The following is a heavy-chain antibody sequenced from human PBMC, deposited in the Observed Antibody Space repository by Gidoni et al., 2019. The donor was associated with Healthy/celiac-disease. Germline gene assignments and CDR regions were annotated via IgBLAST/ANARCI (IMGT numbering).Heavy chain of an antibody. J-gene: IGHJ4*02. V-gene: IGHV4-59*08. CDR1: GGSISSYY. Sequence: QVQLQESGPGLVKPSETLSLTCTVSGGSISSYYWSWIRQPPGKGLEWLGYIYYSGSTNSNPSLKSRVTISVDTSKNQFSLQLSSVTAADTAVYSCARHVESGSYYYFDYWGQGTLVTVSS. CDR2: IYYSGST. CDR3: ARHVESGSYYYFDY. D-gene: IGHD1-26*01.